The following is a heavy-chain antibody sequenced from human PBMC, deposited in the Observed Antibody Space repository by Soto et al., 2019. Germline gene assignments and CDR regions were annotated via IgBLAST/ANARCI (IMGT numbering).Heavy chain of an antibody. CDR2: INHSGST. D-gene: IGHD6-19*01. V-gene: IGHV4-34*01. CDR3: ARSLLGYSSGWLDY. Sequence: PSETLSLTCAVYGGSFSGYYWSWIRQPPGKGLEWIGEINHSGSTNYNPSLKSRVTISVDTSKNQFSLKLSSVTAADTAVYYCARSLLGYSSGWLDYWGQGTLVTVSS. J-gene: IGHJ4*02. CDR1: GGSFSGYY.